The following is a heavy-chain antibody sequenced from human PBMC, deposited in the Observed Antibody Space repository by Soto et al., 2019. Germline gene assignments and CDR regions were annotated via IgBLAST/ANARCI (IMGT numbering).Heavy chain of an antibody. Sequence: PSETLSLTCTVSGGSISSYYWSWIPQPPGKGLEWIGYIYYSGSTNYNPALKSRVTISVDTSKNQFSLKLSSVTAADTAVYYCARHSYAAGGLLGVWGKGTALTVSS. CDR2: IYYSGST. J-gene: IGHJ6*04. V-gene: IGHV4-59*08. D-gene: IGHD3-10*01. CDR1: GGSISSYY. CDR3: ARHSYAAGGLLGV.